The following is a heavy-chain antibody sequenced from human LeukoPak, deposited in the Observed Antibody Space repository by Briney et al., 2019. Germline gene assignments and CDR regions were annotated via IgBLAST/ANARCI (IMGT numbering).Heavy chain of an antibody. D-gene: IGHD2-21*01. J-gene: IGHJ4*02. Sequence: GGSLRLSCAASGFTFSSYTMKWVRQAPGKGLEWVSSISGTSSYTYYGDSVQGRFTVSRDNAKNSLYLQMNRLKAEDTAVYYCERGGGYCGGDCYGIDYWGQGALVTVSS. V-gene: IGHV3-21*01. CDR3: ERGGGYCGGDCYGIDY. CDR2: ISGTSSYT. CDR1: GFTFSSYT.